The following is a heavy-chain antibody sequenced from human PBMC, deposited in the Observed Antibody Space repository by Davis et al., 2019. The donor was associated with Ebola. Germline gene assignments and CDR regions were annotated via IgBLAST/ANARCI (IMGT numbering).Heavy chain of an antibody. D-gene: IGHD3-16*01. CDR1: GFTFSSYA. V-gene: IGHV3-30-3*01. J-gene: IGHJ6*03. Sequence: GESLKISCAASGFTFSSYAMHWVRQAPGKGLEWVAVISYDGSNKYYADSVKGRFTISRDNSKNTLYLQMNSLRAEDTAVYYCARLYRDYYYYMDVWGKGTTVTVSS. CDR3: ARLYRDYYYYMDV. CDR2: ISYDGSNK.